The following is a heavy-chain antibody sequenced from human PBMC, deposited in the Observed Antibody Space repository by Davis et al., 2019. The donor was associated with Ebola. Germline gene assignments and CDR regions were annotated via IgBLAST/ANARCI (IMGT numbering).Heavy chain of an antibody. CDR2: IKSKTDGGTT. D-gene: IGHD3-16*01. CDR1: GFTFSNAW. V-gene: IGHV3-15*05. CDR3: ARDRNDYVTAFDI. Sequence: GESLKISCAASGFTFSNAWMSWVRQAPGKGLEWVGRIKSKTDGGTTDYAAPVKGRFTISRDDSKNTLYLQMNSLRAEDTAVYYCARDRNDYVTAFDIWGQGTMVTVSS. J-gene: IGHJ3*02.